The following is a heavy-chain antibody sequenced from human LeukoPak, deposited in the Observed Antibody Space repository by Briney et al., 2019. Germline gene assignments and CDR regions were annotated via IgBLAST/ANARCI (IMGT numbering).Heavy chain of an antibody. CDR1: GFTFDNYA. CDR3: ARAYKDRSLAGKKEFFQH. Sequence: GRSLRLSCAASGFTFDNYAMNWVRHVPGKGLEWISLISWNSGTIGYADSVKGRFTISRDNANNFLYLQMNSLRAEDTALYYCARAYKDRSLAGKKEFFQHWGQGTLVTVSS. CDR2: ISWNSGTI. J-gene: IGHJ1*01. V-gene: IGHV3-9*01. D-gene: IGHD6-19*01.